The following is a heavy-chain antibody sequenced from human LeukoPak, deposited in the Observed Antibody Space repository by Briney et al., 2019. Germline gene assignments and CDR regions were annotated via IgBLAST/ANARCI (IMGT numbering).Heavy chain of an antibody. CDR2: LNWNGGRT. J-gene: IGHJ4*02. Sequence: GGSLRLSCAASGFTFDAYGMSWVRQAPGKGLEWVSGLNWNGGRTGYADSVKGRFTISRDNAKNSLYLQMNSLRAEDTALYYCAREDYDSSGYYYICYFEYWGQGTPVTVSS. CDR3: AREDYDSSGYYYICYFEY. V-gene: IGHV3-20*04. CDR1: GFTFDAYG. D-gene: IGHD3-22*01.